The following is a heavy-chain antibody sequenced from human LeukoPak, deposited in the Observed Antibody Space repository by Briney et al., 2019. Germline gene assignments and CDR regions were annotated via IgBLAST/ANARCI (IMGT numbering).Heavy chain of an antibody. D-gene: IGHD1-26*01. CDR1: GYTFTANY. CDR3: ARGGSGSTFDF. Sequence: ASVKVSCKASGYTFTANYMHWVRQAPGQGLEWMGWINPKSGGTNYGQKFQGRVTMTSDTSITTVYMELSGLRSDDTAVYYCARGGSGSTFDFWGQGTMVTVSS. CDR2: INPKSGGT. V-gene: IGHV1-2*02. J-gene: IGHJ3*01.